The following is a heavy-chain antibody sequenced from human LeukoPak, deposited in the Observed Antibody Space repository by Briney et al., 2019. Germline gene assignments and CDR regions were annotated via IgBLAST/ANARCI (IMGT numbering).Heavy chain of an antibody. J-gene: IGHJ4*02. CDR3: ARANFLYCSSSTCLFDY. CDR1: GYTFTDYY. V-gene: IGHV1-2*02. CDR2: INPNGGDT. D-gene: IGHD2-2*01. Sequence: GASVKVSCKASGYTFTDYYMHWVRQAPGQGFEWMGWINPNGGDTNYAQKFQGRVTMTRDTSTSTAHMEVSRLRSDDTAVYYCARANFLYCSSSTCLFDYWGQGTLVTVSS.